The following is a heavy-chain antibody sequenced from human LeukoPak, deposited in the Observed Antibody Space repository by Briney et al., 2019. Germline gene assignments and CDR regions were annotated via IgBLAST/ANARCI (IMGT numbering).Heavy chain of an antibody. CDR1: GGSFSGYY. CDR3: ARITGTTPFDY. J-gene: IGHJ4*02. Sequence: SETLSLTCAVYGGSFSGYYWSWIRQPPGKGLEWIGEINHSGSTNYNPSLKSRVTISVDTSKNQFSLKLSSVTAADTAVYYCARITGTTPFDYWGQGTLVTVSS. V-gene: IGHV4-34*01. CDR2: INHSGST. D-gene: IGHD1-7*01.